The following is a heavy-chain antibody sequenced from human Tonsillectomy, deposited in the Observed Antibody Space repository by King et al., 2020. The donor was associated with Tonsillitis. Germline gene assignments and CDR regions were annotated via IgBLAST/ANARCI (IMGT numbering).Heavy chain of an antibody. Sequence: DVQLVESGGGLVKPGGSLRLSCAAAGFTFSSYTMTRFRQAPGKGREWVSSISSSGTYIYYADSVKGRFTISRDNAKTSLYLQMNSLRAQDTGVYYCARDSNDFWSGYYNHWGQGTLVTVSS. V-gene: IGHV3-21*01. J-gene: IGHJ5*02. CDR1: GFTFSSYT. CDR3: ARDSNDFWSGYYNH. CDR2: ISSSGTYI. D-gene: IGHD3-3*01.